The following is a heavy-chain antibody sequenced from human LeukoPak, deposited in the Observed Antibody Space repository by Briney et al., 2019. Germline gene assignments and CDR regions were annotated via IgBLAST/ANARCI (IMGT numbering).Heavy chain of an antibody. J-gene: IGHJ4*02. CDR2: INPNSGGT. CDR1: GYTFTGYY. V-gene: IGHV1-2*02. D-gene: IGHD6-19*01. CDR3: ARGRIAVAATDFDY. Sequence: ASVKVSCKASGYTFTGYYMHWVRQAPGQGLEWMGWINPNSGGTNYAQKFQGRVTITRNTSISTAYMELSSLRSEDTAVYYCARGRIAVAATDFDYWGQGTLVAVSS.